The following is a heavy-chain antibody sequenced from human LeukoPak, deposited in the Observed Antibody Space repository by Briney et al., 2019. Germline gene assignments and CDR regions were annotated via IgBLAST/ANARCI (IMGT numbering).Heavy chain of an antibody. V-gene: IGHV3-74*03. CDR3: AKGGVDY. J-gene: IGHJ4*02. CDR2: ISPDGTTT. D-gene: IGHD6-25*01. CDR1: GFTFSDYW. Sequence: PGGSLRLSCVVSGFTFSDYWMHWVRQAPGEGPVWVSRISPDGTTTTYVDSVKGRFTISRDDAKNTLYLQMKSLRAEDTAVYFCAKGGVDYWGQGTLVTVSS.